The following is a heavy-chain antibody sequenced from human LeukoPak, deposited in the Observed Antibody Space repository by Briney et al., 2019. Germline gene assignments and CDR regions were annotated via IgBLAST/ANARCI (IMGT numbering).Heavy chain of an antibody. Sequence: GGSLRLSCAASGFTFISYSMNWVRQAPGKGLEWVSYISSSSSTIYYADSVKGRFTISRDNAKNSLYLQMNSLRAEDTAVYYCARDLGYCSSTSCYEDYFDYWGQGTLVTVSS. CDR2: ISSSSSTI. J-gene: IGHJ4*02. CDR1: GFTFISYS. V-gene: IGHV3-48*01. CDR3: ARDLGYCSSTSCYEDYFDY. D-gene: IGHD2-2*01.